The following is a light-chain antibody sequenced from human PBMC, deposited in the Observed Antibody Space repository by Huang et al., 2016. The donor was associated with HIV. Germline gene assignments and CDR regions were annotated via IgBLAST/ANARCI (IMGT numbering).Light chain of an antibody. Sequence: EIVLTQSPDTLSLSPGDRATLSCRASQTVRNNFLAWYQQKPGQAPRLLMYDASRRATGIPDRFYGSGSGTDFTLIISGLEPEDFAVYYCQQYGSSPPITFGQGTRLETK. CDR3: QQYGSSPPIT. CDR1: QTVRNNF. V-gene: IGKV3-20*01. J-gene: IGKJ5*01. CDR2: DAS.